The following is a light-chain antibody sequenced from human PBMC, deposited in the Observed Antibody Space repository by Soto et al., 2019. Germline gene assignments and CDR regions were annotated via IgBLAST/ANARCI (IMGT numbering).Light chain of an antibody. V-gene: IGKV3-15*01. J-gene: IGKJ4*01. CDR3: QQYNNWLALT. CDR2: GAS. CDR1: QSVSSN. Sequence: EIVMTQSPATLSVSPGERATLSCRASQSVSSNLAWSQQKPGQAPRLLIYGASTRATGIPARFSGSGSGTEFTLTISSLQSEDFAVYYCQQYNNWLALTFGGGTKVEIK.